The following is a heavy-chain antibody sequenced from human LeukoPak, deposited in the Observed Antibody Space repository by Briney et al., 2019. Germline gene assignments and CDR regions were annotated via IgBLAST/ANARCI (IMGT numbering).Heavy chain of an antibody. CDR3: ARDGGYYYYGMDV. Sequence: GRSLRLSCAASGFTFRTYGMHWVRQAPGKGLDWVAVIWYDGSNEIYADSVKGRFTISRDNSNNTLYLQMNSLRAEGTAVYSCARDGGYYYYGMDVWGQGTTVTVSS. J-gene: IGHJ6*02. CDR2: IWYDGSNE. CDR1: GFTFRTYG. D-gene: IGHD3-16*01. V-gene: IGHV3-33*01.